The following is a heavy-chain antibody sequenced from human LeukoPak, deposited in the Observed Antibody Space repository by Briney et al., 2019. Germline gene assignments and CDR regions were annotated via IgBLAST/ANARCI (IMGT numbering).Heavy chain of an antibody. J-gene: IGHJ4*02. D-gene: IGHD6-6*01. CDR2: INPNSGGT. CDR3: ARDLDSSSSGVDY. Sequence: ASVKVSCKASGYTFTGYCMHWVRQAPGQGLEWMGWINPNSGGTNYAQKFQGRVTMTRDTSISTAYMELSRLRSDNTAVYYCARDLDSSSSGVDYWGQGTLVTVSS. CDR1: GYTFTGYC. V-gene: IGHV1-2*02.